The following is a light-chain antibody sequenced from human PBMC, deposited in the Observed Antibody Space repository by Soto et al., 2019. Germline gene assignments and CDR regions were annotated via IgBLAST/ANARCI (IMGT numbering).Light chain of an antibody. CDR2: DAS. V-gene: IGKV3-11*01. Sequence: ETVLTQSPGTLSLSPGERATLSCRASQSVSSYLAWYQQKPGQPPRLLIYDASKRATGIPARFSGSGSGTDFTLTISSLEAEDFAVYYCHQRSNWLDTFGQGTRLEIK. CDR3: HQRSNWLDT. CDR1: QSVSSY. J-gene: IGKJ5*01.